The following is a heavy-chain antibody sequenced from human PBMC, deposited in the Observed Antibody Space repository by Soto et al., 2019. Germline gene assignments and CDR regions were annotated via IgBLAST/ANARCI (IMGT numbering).Heavy chain of an antibody. J-gene: IGHJ6*02. CDR1: GYTFTSYA. Sequence: QVQLVQSGAEVKKPGASVKVSCKASGYTFTSYAMHWVRQAPGQRLEWMGWINAGNGNTKYSQKFQGRVTITRDTSASTAYMELSSLRSEDTAVYYCARGGSGGYYYYYGMDVWGQGTTVTVSS. CDR2: INAGNGNT. CDR3: ARGGSGGYYYYYGMDV. V-gene: IGHV1-3*01. D-gene: IGHD3-16*01.